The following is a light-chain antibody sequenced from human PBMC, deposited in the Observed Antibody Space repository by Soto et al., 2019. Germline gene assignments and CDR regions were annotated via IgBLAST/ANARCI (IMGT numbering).Light chain of an antibody. CDR3: QQYGSSPPAYT. CDR2: GAS. J-gene: IGKJ2*01. V-gene: IGKV3-20*01. Sequence: EIVLTQSPGTLSLSPGERATLSCRASQSVSSSYLAWYQQKPGQAPRLLIYGASSRATGIPDRFSGSGSGTEFTLTISRLEPEEFAVYYCQQYGSSPPAYTFGQGTKLEIK. CDR1: QSVSSSY.